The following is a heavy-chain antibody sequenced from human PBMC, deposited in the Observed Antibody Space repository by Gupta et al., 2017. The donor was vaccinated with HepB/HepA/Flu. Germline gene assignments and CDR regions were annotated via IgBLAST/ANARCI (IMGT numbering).Heavy chain of an antibody. CDR3: AKDRHFSTTNCYSGVVDY. J-gene: IGHJ4*02. CDR1: GYTFTSYG. CDR2: VSASNGNT. Sequence: QVQLVQSGAEVKKPGASVRVSCKPSGYTFTSYGISWVRQAPGQGLEWMGWVSASNGNTEYAQNFQGRVTMTTDTSTNTAYMELRSLRSDETAIYYCAKDRHFSTTNCYSGVVDYWGQGTLVTVSS. V-gene: IGHV1-18*01. D-gene: IGHD2-2*01.